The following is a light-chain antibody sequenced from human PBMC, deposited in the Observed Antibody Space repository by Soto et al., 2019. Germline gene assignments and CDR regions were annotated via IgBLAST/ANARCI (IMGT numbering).Light chain of an antibody. CDR1: QDISNS. V-gene: IGKV1-27*01. J-gene: IGKJ3*01. Sequence: DIQMTQSPSSLSASVGDRVTITCRASQDISNSLAWYQQKPGKVPKLLIYAASTLQSGVPSRFSGSGSGTDFIFTISSLQPEDVASYYCQKYNSAPPFTFGPGTKVDLK. CDR3: QKYNSAPPFT. CDR2: AAS.